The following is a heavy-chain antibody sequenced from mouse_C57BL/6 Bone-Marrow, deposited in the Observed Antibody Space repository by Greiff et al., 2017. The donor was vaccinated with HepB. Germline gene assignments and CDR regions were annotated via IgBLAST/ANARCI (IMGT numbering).Heavy chain of an antibody. Sequence: VQLQQSGAELVKPGASVKLSCTASGFNIKDYYMHWVKQRTEQGLEWIGRIDPEDGETKYAPKFKGKATITADKSSNTAYLQLSSLTSEDTAVYYCARYYGSPYYLDDWGQGTTLTVTS. D-gene: IGHD1-1*01. J-gene: IGHJ2*01. CDR1: GFNIKDYY. V-gene: IGHV14-2*01. CDR3: ARYYGSPYYLDD. CDR2: IDPEDGET.